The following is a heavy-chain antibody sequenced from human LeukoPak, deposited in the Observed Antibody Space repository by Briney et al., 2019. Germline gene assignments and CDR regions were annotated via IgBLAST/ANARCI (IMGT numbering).Heavy chain of an antibody. CDR1: GFTFGDYA. CDR2: IRSKAYGGTT. V-gene: IGHV3-49*04. J-gene: IGHJ4*02. Sequence: PGGSLRLSCTASGFTFGDYAMSWVRQAPGKGLEWVGFIRSKAYGGTTEYAASVKGRFTISRDDSKSIAYLQMNSLKTEDTAVYYCTRPSPTHYDILTGYYPDLYYWGQGTLVTVSS. CDR3: TRPSPTHYDILTGYYPDLYY. D-gene: IGHD3-9*01.